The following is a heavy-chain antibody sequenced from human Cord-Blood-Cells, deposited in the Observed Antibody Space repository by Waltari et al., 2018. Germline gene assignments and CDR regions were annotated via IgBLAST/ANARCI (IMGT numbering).Heavy chain of an antibody. CDR3: ATYSASRGFNY. D-gene: IGHD6-13*01. J-gene: IGHJ4*02. V-gene: IGHV3-30*02. CDR1: GFTFSTSG. CDR2: IRSEGSNI. Sequence: QVQLVESGGGVVQPGESLRLSCAASGFTFSTSGLHWVRQAPGKGLGGVAYIRSEGSNINYADSVKGRFTISRDNSKNTLYLQMNSLRAEDTAVYYCATYSASRGFNYWGQGTLVTVSS.